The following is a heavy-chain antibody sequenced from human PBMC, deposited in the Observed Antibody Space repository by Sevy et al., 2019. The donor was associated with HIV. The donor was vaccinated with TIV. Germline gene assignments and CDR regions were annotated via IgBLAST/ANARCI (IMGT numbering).Heavy chain of an antibody. V-gene: IGHV3-49*03. Sequence: GGSLRLSCTASGFTFGDYAMSWFRQAPGKGLEWVGFIRSKAYGGTTEYAASVKGRFTISRDDSKSIAYLQMNSLKTEDTAMYYCTRGHMITFGGVIAGGAFDIWGQGTMVTVSS. CDR1: GFTFGDYA. CDR2: IRSKAYGGTT. J-gene: IGHJ3*02. CDR3: TRGHMITFGGVIAGGAFDI. D-gene: IGHD3-16*02.